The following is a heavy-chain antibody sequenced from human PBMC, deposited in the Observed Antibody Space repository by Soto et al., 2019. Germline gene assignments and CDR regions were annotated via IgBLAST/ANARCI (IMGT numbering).Heavy chain of an antibody. D-gene: IGHD4-17*01. V-gene: IGHV3-9*01. CDR1: GFTFDDYA. Sequence: EVQLVESGGGLVQPGRSLRLSCAASGFTFDDYAMHWVRQAPGKGLEWVSGISWNSGSIGYADSVKGRFTISRDNAKNSLYLQMNSLRAEDTALYYCAKSKDDYGEFYWYFDLWGRGTLVTVSS. CDR3: AKSKDDYGEFYWYFDL. CDR2: ISWNSGSI. J-gene: IGHJ2*01.